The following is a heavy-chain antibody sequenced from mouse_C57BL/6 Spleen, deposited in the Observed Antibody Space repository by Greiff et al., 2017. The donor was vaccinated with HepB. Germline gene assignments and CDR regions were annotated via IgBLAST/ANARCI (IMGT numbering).Heavy chain of an antibody. CDR1: GYTFTSYW. J-gene: IGHJ2*01. D-gene: IGHD1-1*01. V-gene: IGHV1-55*01. Sequence: VQLQQPGAELVKPGASVKMSCKASGYTFTSYWITWVKQRPGQGLEWIGDIYPGSGSTNYNEKFKSKATLTVDTSSSTAYMQLSSLTSEDSAVYYCALEGNYYGSSYDYFDYWGQGTTLTVSS. CDR3: ALEGNYYGSSYDYFDY. CDR2: IYPGSGST.